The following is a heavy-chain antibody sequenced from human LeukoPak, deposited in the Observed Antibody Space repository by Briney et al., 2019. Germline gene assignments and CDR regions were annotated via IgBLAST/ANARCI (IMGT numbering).Heavy chain of an antibody. CDR1: GFTFSSYS. V-gene: IGHV3-21*01. J-gene: IGHJ3*02. Sequence: PGGSLRLSCAASGFTFSSYSMNWVRQAPGKGLEWVSSISSSNSYIYYADSVKGRFTISRDNAKNSLYLQMNSLRAEDTAVYYCARDLMIVVPTDAFDIWGQGTMVTVSS. CDR3: ARDLMIVVPTDAFDI. CDR2: ISSSNSYI. D-gene: IGHD3-22*01.